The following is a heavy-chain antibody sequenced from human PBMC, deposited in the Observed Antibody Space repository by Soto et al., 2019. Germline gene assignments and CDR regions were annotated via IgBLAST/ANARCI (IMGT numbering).Heavy chain of an antibody. J-gene: IGHJ4*02. Sequence: EVQLVESGGGLVQPGGSLRLSCAASGFTFSSYWMSWVRQAPGKGLEWVANIKQDGSEKYYVDSVKGRFTISRDNAKNSLYLQMNSLRAEDTAVYYCARQERYFDWSTETNSDYWGQGTLVTVSS. CDR1: GFTFSSYW. V-gene: IGHV3-7*01. D-gene: IGHD3-9*01. CDR3: ARQERYFDWSTETNSDY. CDR2: IKQDGSEK.